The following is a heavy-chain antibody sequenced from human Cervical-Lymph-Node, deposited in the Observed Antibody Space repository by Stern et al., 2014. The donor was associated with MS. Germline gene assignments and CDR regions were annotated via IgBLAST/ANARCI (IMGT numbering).Heavy chain of an antibody. CDR1: GYTLTRYY. Sequence: QLVQSGAEVKKPGASVKVSCKASGYTLTRYYIHWVRQAPGQGLEWMGIINPSGDTTNYAQQFQGRVTLTSDTSTSTVYMDLRSLRSEDTAVYYCARSAGSPEAFDYWGQGTLVTVSS. CDR2: INPSGDTT. J-gene: IGHJ4*02. D-gene: IGHD6-19*01. V-gene: IGHV1-46*01. CDR3: ARSAGSPEAFDY.